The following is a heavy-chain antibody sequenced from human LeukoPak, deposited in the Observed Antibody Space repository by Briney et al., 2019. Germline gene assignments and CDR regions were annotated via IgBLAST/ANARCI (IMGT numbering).Heavy chain of an antibody. CDR3: ACPRGYSYGPVPGY. Sequence: GGSLRLSCAASGFTVSSNYMSWVRQAPGKGLEWVSVIYSGGSTYYADSVKGRFTISRDNSKNTLYLQMNSLRAEDTAVYYCACPRGYSYGPVPGYWGQGTLVTVSS. CDR2: IYSGGST. J-gene: IGHJ4*02. CDR1: GFTVSSNY. D-gene: IGHD5-18*01. V-gene: IGHV3-66*01.